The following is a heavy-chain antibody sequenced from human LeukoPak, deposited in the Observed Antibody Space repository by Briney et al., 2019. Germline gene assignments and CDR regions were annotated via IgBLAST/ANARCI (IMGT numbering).Heavy chain of an antibody. V-gene: IGHV1-8*01. Sequence: GASVKVSCKASGYTFTSYDINWVRQATGQGLEWMGWMNPNSGNTGYAQKFQGRVTMTRNTSISTAYMELSSLRSEDTAAYYCARVGPVGQWRSLLHPRPKNWFDPWGQGTLVTVSS. D-gene: IGHD6-19*01. CDR2: MNPNSGNT. CDR1: GYTFTSYD. J-gene: IGHJ5*02. CDR3: ARVGPVGQWRSLLHPRPKNWFDP.